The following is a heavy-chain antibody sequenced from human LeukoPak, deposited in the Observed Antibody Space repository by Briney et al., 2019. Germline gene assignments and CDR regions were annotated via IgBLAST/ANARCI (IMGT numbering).Heavy chain of an antibody. V-gene: IGHV1-69*04. CDR3: ASLLGYYGSGSYSGY. Sequence: GASVKVSCKASGGTFSSYAISWVRQAPGQGLEWMGRIIPILGIANYAQKFQGRVTITADKSTSTAYMELSSLRSEDTAVYYCASLLGYYGSGSYSGYWGQGTLVTVSS. D-gene: IGHD3-10*01. CDR1: GGTFSSYA. CDR2: IIPILGIA. J-gene: IGHJ4*02.